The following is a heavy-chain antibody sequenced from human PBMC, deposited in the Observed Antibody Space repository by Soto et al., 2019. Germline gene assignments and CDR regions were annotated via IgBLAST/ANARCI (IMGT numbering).Heavy chain of an antibody. V-gene: IGHV3-48*02. CDR3: ARVRVMSEIYGMDV. D-gene: IGHD2-21*01. CDR2: ISSSGSTI. Sequence: EVQLVESGGGLVQPGGSLRLSCTVSGFTLSNYGMNRVRQAPGKGLEWVVYISSSGSTIYYAGSVEGRFSISRDTAKDSLFLQMNSLRDEDTAVYYCARVRVMSEIYGMDVWGQGTSVTVSS. CDR1: GFTLSNYG. J-gene: IGHJ6*02.